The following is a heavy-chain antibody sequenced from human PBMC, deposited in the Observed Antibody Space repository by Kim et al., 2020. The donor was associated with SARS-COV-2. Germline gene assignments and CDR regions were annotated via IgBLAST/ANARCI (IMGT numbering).Heavy chain of an antibody. CDR3: AKDRYYDSSGYYFLGNNWFDP. J-gene: IGHJ5*02. CDR2: ISGSGGST. V-gene: IGHV3-23*01. Sequence: GGSLRLSCAASGFTFSSYAMSWVRQAPGKGLEWVSAISGSGGSTYYADSVKGRFTISRDNSKNTLYLQMNSLRAEDTAVYYCAKDRYYDSSGYYFLGNNWFDPWGQGTLVTVSS. D-gene: IGHD3-22*01. CDR1: GFTFSSYA.